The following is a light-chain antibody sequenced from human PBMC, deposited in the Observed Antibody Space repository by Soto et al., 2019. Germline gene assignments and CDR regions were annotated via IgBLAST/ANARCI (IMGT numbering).Light chain of an antibody. CDR1: QSVLYSSNNKNY. V-gene: IGKV4-1*01. CDR2: WAS. CDR3: QQYYGTPWT. J-gene: IGKJ1*01. Sequence: DIVMTQSPDSLAVSLGERATINCKSSQSVLYSSNNKNYVAWYQQKPGQPPKLLIYWASTRASGVHDRFSGSGAWTDFTLTISSLQDEDVAVYYCQQYYGTPWTFGQGTKVEIK.